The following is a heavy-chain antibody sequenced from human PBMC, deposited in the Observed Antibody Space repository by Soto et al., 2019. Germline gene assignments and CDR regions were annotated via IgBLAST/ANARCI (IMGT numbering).Heavy chain of an antibody. CDR3: ARMRLELYFDS. CDR1: GFTFSSYT. CDR2: ISSSSSYI. D-gene: IGHD1-26*01. V-gene: IGHV3-21*01. J-gene: IGHJ4*02. Sequence: PGGSLRLSCAASGFTFSSYTMNWVRQAPGKGLEWVSSISSSSSYIYYADSVKGRFTISRDNAKNSLYLQMNSLRAEDPALYYCARMRLELYFDSWGQGTMVPVYS.